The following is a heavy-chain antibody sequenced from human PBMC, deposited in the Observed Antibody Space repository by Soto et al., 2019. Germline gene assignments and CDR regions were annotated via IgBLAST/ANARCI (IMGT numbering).Heavy chain of an antibody. J-gene: IGHJ5*02. CDR1: GFTFSSYG. CDR3: AKVEPIGYVWGGFSFIDQ. Sequence: GGSLRLSCTASGFTFSSYGLHWVRQAPGKGLEWVAVISYDGSNKYYADSVKGRFTISRDNSKNTLYLQMNSLRAEDTAIFYCAKVEPIGYVWGGFSFIDQWGQGTLVTVSS. D-gene: IGHD3-16*01. CDR2: ISYDGSNK. V-gene: IGHV3-30*18.